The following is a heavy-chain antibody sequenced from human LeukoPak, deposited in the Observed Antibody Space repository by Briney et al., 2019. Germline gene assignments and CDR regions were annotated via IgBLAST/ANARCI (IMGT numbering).Heavy chain of an antibody. D-gene: IGHD1-26*01. Sequence: GGSLRLSCAASGFTFSSYWMSWVRQAPGKGLEWVANIKQGGGEKYYVDSVKGRFTISRDNAKNSLYLQMNSLKTEDTAVYYCASSGSYSPFDYWRRGTLVTVPS. CDR1: GFTFSSYW. J-gene: IGHJ4*02. CDR2: IKQGGGEK. V-gene: IGHV3-7*03. CDR3: ASSGSYSPFDY.